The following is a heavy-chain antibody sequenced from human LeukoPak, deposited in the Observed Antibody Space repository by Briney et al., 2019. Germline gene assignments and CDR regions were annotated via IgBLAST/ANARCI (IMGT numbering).Heavy chain of an antibody. Sequence: PSETLSLTCAVYGGSFSGYYWSWIRQPPGKGLDSIGEINHSGSTNYNPSLKSRVTISVDTSKNQFSLKLSSVTAADTAVYYCARAGDCSSTSCNSWFDPWGQGTLVTVSS. CDR3: ARAGDCSSTSCNSWFDP. CDR2: INHSGST. CDR1: GGSFSGYY. D-gene: IGHD2-2*01. V-gene: IGHV4-34*01. J-gene: IGHJ5*02.